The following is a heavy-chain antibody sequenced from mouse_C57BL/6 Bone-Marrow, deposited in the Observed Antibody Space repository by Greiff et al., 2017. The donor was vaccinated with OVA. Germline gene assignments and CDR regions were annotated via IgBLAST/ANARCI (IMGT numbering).Heavy chain of an antibody. D-gene: IGHD2-4*01. CDR1: GFNIKDYY. J-gene: IGHJ1*03. V-gene: IGHV14-1*01. CDR3: TSYDYDLDWYFDV. Sequence: VHVKQSGAELVRPGASVKLSCTASGFNIKDYYMHWVKQRPEQGLEWIGRIDPEDGDTEYAPKFPGKAPMTADTSSNTAYLQLSSLSSEDTAVYYCTSYDYDLDWYFDVWGTGTTVTVSS. CDR2: IDPEDGDT.